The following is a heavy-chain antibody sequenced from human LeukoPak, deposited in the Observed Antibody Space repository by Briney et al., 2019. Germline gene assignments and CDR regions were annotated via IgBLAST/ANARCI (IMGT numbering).Heavy chain of an antibody. CDR3: AKFVYTLYGDFFYYYFDY. CDR1: GFTFSNYA. V-gene: IGHV3-23*01. D-gene: IGHD4-17*01. Sequence: GGSLRLSCAGSGFTFSNYAMSWVRQAPGKGLEWVSSIVSSGGNTFYADSVKGRFTISRDNSKNTLYLQMNSLRAEDTAVYYCAKFVYTLYGDFFYYYFDYWGQGTLVTVSS. J-gene: IGHJ4*02. CDR2: IVSSGGNT.